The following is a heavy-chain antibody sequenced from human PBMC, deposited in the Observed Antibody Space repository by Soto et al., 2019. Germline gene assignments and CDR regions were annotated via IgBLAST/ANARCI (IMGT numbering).Heavy chain of an antibody. CDR3: ARGKGIVGAADAFDI. CDR2: ISSSSSTI. D-gene: IGHD1-26*01. J-gene: IGHJ3*02. Sequence: EVQLVESGGGLVQPGGSLRLSCAASGFTFSSYSMNWVRQAPGKGLEWVSYISSSSSTIYYADSVKGRFTISRDNAKNSLYLQMNSLRAEDTAVYYCARGKGIVGAADAFDIWGQGTMVTVSS. V-gene: IGHV3-48*01. CDR1: GFTFSSYS.